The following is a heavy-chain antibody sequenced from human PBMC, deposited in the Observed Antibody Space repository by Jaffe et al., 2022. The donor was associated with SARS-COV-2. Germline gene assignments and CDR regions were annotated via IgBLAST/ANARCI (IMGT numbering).Heavy chain of an antibody. J-gene: IGHJ3*01. Sequence: QVQLVQSGAEVRKPGASVKVSCETSGYPFATCAVHWVRRAPGQSLEWMGWINAGNGDIKYSQRFQDRVAITRDTSASTVYMELTNLRVEDTAVYYCAREGAILLMGDDGFDFWGQGTTVIVSS. CDR1: GYPFATCA. CDR3: AREGAILLMGDDGFDF. V-gene: IGHV1-3*01. D-gene: IGHD2-8*02. CDR2: INAGNGDI.